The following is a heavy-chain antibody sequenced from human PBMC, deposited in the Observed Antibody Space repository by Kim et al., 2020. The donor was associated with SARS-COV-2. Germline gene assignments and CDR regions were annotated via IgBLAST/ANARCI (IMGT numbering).Heavy chain of an antibody. J-gene: IGHJ6*02. CDR2: INSDGSST. CDR1: GFTFSSYW. D-gene: IGHD5-12*01. Sequence: GGSLRLSCAASGFTFSSYWMHWVRQAPGKGLVWVSRINSDGSSTSYADSVKGRFTISRDNAKNTLYLQMNSLRAEDTAVYYCARNTKEMATSIGLGYFFPYYYGMDVWGQGTTVTVSS. CDR3: ARNTKEMATSIGLGYFFPYYYGMDV. V-gene: IGHV3-74*01.